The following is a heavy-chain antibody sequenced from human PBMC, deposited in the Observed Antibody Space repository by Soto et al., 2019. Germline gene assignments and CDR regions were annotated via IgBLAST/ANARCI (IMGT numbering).Heavy chain of an antibody. CDR1: GGSISSNYW. D-gene: IGHD6-13*01. CDR3: ARALEDSSNWGWIDY. J-gene: IGHJ4*02. V-gene: IGHV4-4*02. CDR2: IYHSGST. Sequence: PSETLSLTCAVSGGSISSNYWWSWVRQPPGKGLEWIGEIYHSGSTNYNPSLKSRVTISVDKSKNQFSLKLSSVTAADTAVYYCARALEDSSNWGWIDYWGQGTLVTVSS.